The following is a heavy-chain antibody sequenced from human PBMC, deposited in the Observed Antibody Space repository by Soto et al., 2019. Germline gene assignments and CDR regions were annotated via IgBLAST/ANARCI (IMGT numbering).Heavy chain of an antibody. J-gene: IGHJ4*02. CDR3: ARGTGYNWGLSDY. CDR1: GYTFTDYF. D-gene: IGHD5-12*01. Sequence: QVQLVQSGAEVKKPGASVKVSCKASGYTFTDYFVQWVRQAPGQGLEWVGWINPRSGDTNFAQKFQDWVTMTRDTSVNTAYIELNTLKSGDTAVYYCARGTGYNWGLSDYWGQGTLVTFSS. V-gene: IGHV1-2*04. CDR2: INPRSGDT.